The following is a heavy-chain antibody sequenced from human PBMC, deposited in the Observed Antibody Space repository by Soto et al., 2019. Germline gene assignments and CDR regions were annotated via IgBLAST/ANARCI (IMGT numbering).Heavy chain of an antibody. D-gene: IGHD5-18*01. J-gene: IGHJ4*02. CDR3: AKGVSQYTPLALFDY. CDR1: GFTFRTYG. V-gene: IGHV3-23*01. Sequence: GGSLRLSCAASGFTFRTYGMHWVRQAPGKGLEWVSTISGSDGRTYSTDSVKGRFTISRDNSRNTAYLQMNSLRVEDTAVYYCAKGVSQYTPLALFDYWGRGTLVTVSS. CDR2: ISGSDGRT.